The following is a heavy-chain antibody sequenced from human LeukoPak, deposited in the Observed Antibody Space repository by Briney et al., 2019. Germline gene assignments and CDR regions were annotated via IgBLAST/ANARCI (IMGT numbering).Heavy chain of an antibody. CDR3: ARGGSVVGPPYFDY. D-gene: IGHD2-15*01. CDR2: IFYSGTT. V-gene: IGHV4-31*03. J-gene: IGHJ4*02. Sequence: SETLSLTRTVSGGSISSAGYYWSWIRQHPGKGLEWIGYIFYSGTTYYTPSLNSRVAISLDTSKNHFSLRLSSVTAADTAVYYCARGGSVVGPPYFDYWGQGTLVTVSS. CDR1: GGSISSAGYY.